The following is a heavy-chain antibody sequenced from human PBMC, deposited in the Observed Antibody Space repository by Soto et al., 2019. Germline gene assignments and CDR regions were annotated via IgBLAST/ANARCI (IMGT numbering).Heavy chain of an antibody. V-gene: IGHV4-61*08. D-gene: IGHD3-22*01. CDR3: ARSYYYDSSGYYLLDY. J-gene: IGHJ4*02. CDR1: GASVRSGGYY. CDR2: IHDSGST. Sequence: TSETLSLTCSVSGASVRSGGYYWSWIRQPPGKGLEWIGYIHDSGSTHYNPSLKSRITISVDTSKNQFSLKLNSVISADTAVYYCARSYYYDSSGYYLLDYWGQGTLVTVSS.